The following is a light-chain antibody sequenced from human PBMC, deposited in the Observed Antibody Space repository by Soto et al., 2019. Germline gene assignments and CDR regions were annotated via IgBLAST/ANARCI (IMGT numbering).Light chain of an antibody. J-gene: IGKJ4*01. V-gene: IGKV3-15*01. CDR3: QQYGSSPLT. CDR2: GAS. Sequence: EIVMTQSPATLSVSPGERATLSCRASQSVSSDLAWYHQKPGQAPRLLIYGASTRATGIPARFSGSGSGTEFTLTINSPQSEDFAVYYCQQYGSSPLTFGGGTKVDIK. CDR1: QSVSSD.